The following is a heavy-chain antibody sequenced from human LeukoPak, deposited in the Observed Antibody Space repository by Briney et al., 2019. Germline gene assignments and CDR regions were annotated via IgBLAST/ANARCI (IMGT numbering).Heavy chain of an antibody. CDR1: GGSISSGDYY. Sequence: PSETLSLTCTVSGGSISSGDYYWSWIRQPPGKGLEWIGYTYYSGSTYYNPSLKNRVSTSVDTSKNQFSLNLSSVTAADTAVYYCARPYYYDSRIDPWGQGTLVTVSS. V-gene: IGHV4-30-4*01. CDR2: TYYSGST. D-gene: IGHD3-22*01. CDR3: ARPYYYDSRIDP. J-gene: IGHJ5*02.